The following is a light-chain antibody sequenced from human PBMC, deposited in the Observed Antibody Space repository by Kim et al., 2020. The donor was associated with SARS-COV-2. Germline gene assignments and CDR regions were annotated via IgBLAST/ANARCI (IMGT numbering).Light chain of an antibody. CDR3: QQCASTPT. CDR1: QSIGNC. V-gene: IGKV1-39*01. J-gene: IGKJ1*01. Sequence: DIQMTQSPSSLSASVGDRVIITCRASQSIGNCLNWYQHKPGKAPKLLIYGASSLQSGVPSGFSGSGSGTEFTLTISSLQPEDIATYYCQQCASTPTFGQGTKVDIK. CDR2: GAS.